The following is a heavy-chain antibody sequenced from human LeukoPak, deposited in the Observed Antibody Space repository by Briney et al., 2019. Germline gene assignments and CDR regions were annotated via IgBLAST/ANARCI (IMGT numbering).Heavy chain of an antibody. CDR3: ARGLQLADLAFDY. CDR2: IYSDDNT. J-gene: IGHJ4*02. Sequence: PGGSLRLSCAVSGFTVSSNYISWVRQAPGKGLEWVSIIYSDDNTYYADSVKGRFTISRDKSKNTVYLQMNSLRAEDTAVYHCARGLQLADLAFDYWGQGTLVTVSS. D-gene: IGHD6-13*01. CDR1: GFTVSSNY. V-gene: IGHV3-53*01.